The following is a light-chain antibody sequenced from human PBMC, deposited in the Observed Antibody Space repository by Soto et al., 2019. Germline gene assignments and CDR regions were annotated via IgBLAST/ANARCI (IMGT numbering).Light chain of an antibody. Sequence: EIVMTQSPATLSVSPGDTATLSCRASHSVGSDLAWYQVKPGQAPRLLIYGATTRAIGIPGRFSGSGTRTEFSLTISSLQSEDSAVYYCLQYNIWSLYTFGQGTNLEIK. CDR1: HSVGSD. CDR3: LQYNIWSLYT. J-gene: IGKJ2*01. V-gene: IGKV3-15*01. CDR2: GAT.